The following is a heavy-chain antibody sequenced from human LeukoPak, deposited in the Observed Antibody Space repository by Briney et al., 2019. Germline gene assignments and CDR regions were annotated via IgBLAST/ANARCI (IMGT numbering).Heavy chain of an antibody. Sequence: GGSLRLSCAASGFTFSSYAMSWVRQAPGKGLEWVSAISGSGGSTYYADSVKGRFTISGDNSKNTLYLQMNSLRAEDTALYSCAKYQRADSYYYAMDVWGQGTTVTVSS. D-gene: IGHD6-25*01. CDR3: AKYQRADSYYYAMDV. CDR1: GFTFSSYA. CDR2: ISGSGGST. V-gene: IGHV3-23*01. J-gene: IGHJ6*02.